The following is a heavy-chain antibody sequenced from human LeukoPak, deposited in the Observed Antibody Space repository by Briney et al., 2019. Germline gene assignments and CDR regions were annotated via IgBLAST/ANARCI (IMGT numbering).Heavy chain of an antibody. CDR1: GFNFASHW. J-gene: IGHJ4*02. D-gene: IGHD3-22*01. CDR2: INSGGSGT. V-gene: IGHV3-74*01. Sequence: GGSLRLSCAASGFNFASHWMHWVRQTPGKGLVWVSRINSGGSGTSYADSVEGRFTISRDKAKNTLYLQMNSLRAEDTAVYYCARGYYDSSGFDLASFDYWGQGTLVTVSS. CDR3: ARGYYDSSGFDLASFDY.